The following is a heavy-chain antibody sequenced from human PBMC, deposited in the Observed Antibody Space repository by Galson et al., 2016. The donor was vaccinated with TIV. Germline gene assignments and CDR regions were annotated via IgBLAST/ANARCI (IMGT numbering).Heavy chain of an antibody. Sequence: SLRLSCAASGFKFSDFAMHWVRQAPGKGLEWVAVISYDPSHDGENQYADSVKGRFTISRDNSKNTLYLQMNTLRRQDTAIYYCARAPEKVGEVSPYRYYYGLDVWGQGTAVSVSS. V-gene: IGHV3-30*04. J-gene: IGHJ6*02. CDR1: GFKFSDFA. D-gene: IGHD3-16*02. CDR3: ARAPEKVGEVSPYRYYYGLDV. CDR2: ISYDPSHDGE.